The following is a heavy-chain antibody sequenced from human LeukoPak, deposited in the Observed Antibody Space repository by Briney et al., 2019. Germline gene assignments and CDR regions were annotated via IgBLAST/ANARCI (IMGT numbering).Heavy chain of an antibody. CDR1: GYTFTGCF. CDR3: SRGVVVAADPTDV. D-gene: IGHD2-15*01. CDR2: INPGSGDT. V-gene: IGHV1-2*02. J-gene: IGHJ6*04. Sequence: ASVKVSCKASGYTFTGCFMHWVRQAPGQGLEWMGWINPGSGDTKYAQKFQGRVTMTRDTSISTAYMELSRLRSDDTAVYYCSRGVVVAADPTDVWGKGTTVTVSS.